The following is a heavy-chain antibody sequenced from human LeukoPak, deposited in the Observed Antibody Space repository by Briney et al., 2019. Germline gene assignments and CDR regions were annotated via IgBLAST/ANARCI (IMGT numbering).Heavy chain of an antibody. CDR2: ISYDGSNK. CDR1: GFTFSSYA. J-gene: IGHJ4*02. V-gene: IGHV3-30*01. D-gene: IGHD3-16*01. CDR3: ARDTGD. Sequence: QPGRSLRLSCAASGFTFSSYAMHWVRQAPGKGLEWVAVISYDGSNKYYADSVKGRFTISRYNSKNTLYLQMNSLRAEDTAVYYCARDTGDGGQGTLVTVSS.